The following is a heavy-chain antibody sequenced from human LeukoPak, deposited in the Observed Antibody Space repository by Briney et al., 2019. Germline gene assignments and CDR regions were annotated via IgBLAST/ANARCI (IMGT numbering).Heavy chain of an antibody. CDR3: ASYCSSTSCYADFDY. Sequence: SETLSLTCTVPGGSVSSGSYYWSWIRQPPGKGLEWIGYIYYSGSTNYNPSLKSRVTISVDTSKNQFSLKLSSVTAADTAVYYCASYCSSTSCYADFDYWGQGTLVTVSS. CDR1: GGSVSSGSYY. J-gene: IGHJ4*02. V-gene: IGHV4-61*01. D-gene: IGHD2-2*01. CDR2: IYYSGST.